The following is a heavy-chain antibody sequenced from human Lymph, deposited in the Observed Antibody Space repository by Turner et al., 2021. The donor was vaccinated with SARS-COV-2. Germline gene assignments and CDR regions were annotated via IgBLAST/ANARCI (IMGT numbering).Heavy chain of an antibody. CDR3: ARERYDSSGSESYYFDY. CDR1: GFSFSRYS. Sequence: EVHLVASGGGLVKPGGSLRLSCAASGFSFSRYSMNWVRQAPGKGLEWVSSISSSSSYIYYADSVKGRFTISRDSAKNSLYLQMNSLRAEDTAVYYCARERYDSSGSESYYFDYWGQGTLVTVSS. D-gene: IGHD3-22*01. V-gene: IGHV3-21*01. CDR2: ISSSSSYI. J-gene: IGHJ4*02.